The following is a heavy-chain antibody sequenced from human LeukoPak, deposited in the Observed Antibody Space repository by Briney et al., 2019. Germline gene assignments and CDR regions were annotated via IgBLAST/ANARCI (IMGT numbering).Heavy chain of an antibody. CDR3: ARDSPLVATIQPIFDY. CDR2: IKQDGSEK. Sequence: SGGSLRLSCAASGFTFSSFWMNWVRQAPGKGLEWVANIKQDGSEKYYVDSVKGRFTIFRDNAKNSLYLQMNSLRAEDTAVYYCARDSPLVATIQPIFDYWGQGTLVTVSS. J-gene: IGHJ4*02. V-gene: IGHV3-7*01. D-gene: IGHD5-12*01. CDR1: GFTFSSFW.